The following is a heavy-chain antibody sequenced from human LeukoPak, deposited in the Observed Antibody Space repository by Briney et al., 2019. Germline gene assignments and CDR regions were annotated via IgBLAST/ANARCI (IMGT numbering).Heavy chain of an antibody. J-gene: IGHJ6*03. Sequence: ASVKVSCKASGGTFSSYAISWVRQAPGQGLEWMGRIIPIFGTANYAQKFQGRATMTTDTSTSTAYMELRSLRSDDTAVYYCARVRRVIAAAGTHMDVWGKGTTVTVSS. D-gene: IGHD6-13*01. CDR3: ARVRRVIAAAGTHMDV. V-gene: IGHV1-69*05. CDR1: GGTFSSYA. CDR2: IIPIFGTA.